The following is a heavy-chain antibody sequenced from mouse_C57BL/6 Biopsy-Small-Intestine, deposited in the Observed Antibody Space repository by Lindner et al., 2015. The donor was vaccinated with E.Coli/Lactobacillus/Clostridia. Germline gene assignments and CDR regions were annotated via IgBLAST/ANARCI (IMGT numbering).Heavy chain of an antibody. D-gene: IGHD1-1*01. Sequence: VQLQESGPGMVKPSQSLSLTCTVTGYSITSGYDWHWIRHFPGNKLEWMGYISYSGSTNYNSSLKSRISITHDTSKNHFFLKLNSVTTEDTATYYCARGYYGSSYGYYFDYWGQGTTLTVSS. V-gene: IGHV3-1*01. CDR3: ARGYYGSSYGYYFDY. J-gene: IGHJ2*01. CDR1: GYSITSGYD. CDR2: ISYSGST.